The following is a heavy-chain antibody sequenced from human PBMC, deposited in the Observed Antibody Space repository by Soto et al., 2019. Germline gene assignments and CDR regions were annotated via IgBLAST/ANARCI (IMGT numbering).Heavy chain of an antibody. CDR3: ARSGDFWSGPYYGMDV. J-gene: IGHJ6*02. Sequence: SETLSLTCAVSGYSISSGYYWGWIRRPPGKGLEWIGSIFHSGSTYYNPSLKSRVTISVDTSKNQFSLKLSSVTAADTAVYYCARSGDFWSGPYYGMDVWGQATTVTVSS. CDR2: IFHSGST. V-gene: IGHV4-38-2*01. D-gene: IGHD3-3*01. CDR1: GYSISSGYY.